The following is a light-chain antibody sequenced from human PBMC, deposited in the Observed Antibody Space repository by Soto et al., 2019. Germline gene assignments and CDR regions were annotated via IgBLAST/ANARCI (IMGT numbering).Light chain of an antibody. CDR1: QSINSNS. CDR3: QRDS. V-gene: IGKV3-20*01. J-gene: IGKJ2*03. CDR2: AAS. Sequence: EIVLTQSPGTLSLSPGERATISCRVSQSINSNSLAWYQQKPGQAPRLLIYAASSRATGIPDRFSGSWSGTNFTLKIKRLAPEDFAVYYCQRDSFGQGTKLEIK.